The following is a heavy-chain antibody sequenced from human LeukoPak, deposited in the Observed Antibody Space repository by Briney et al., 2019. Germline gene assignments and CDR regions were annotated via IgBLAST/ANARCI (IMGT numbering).Heavy chain of an antibody. CDR1: GGSISSGSYY. V-gene: IGHV4-61*02. CDR2: IYTSGST. Sequence: SQTLSLTCTVSGGSISSGSYYWSWIRQPAGKGLEWIGRIYTSGSTNYNPSLKSRVTISVDTSKNQFSLKLSSVTAADTAVYYCARIGYSSSDWVQHWGQGTLVTVSS. CDR3: ARIGYSSSDWVQH. D-gene: IGHD6-6*01. J-gene: IGHJ1*01.